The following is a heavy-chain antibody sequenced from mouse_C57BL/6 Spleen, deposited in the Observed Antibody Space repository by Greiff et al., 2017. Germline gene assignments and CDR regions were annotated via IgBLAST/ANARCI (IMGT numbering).Heavy chain of an antibody. V-gene: IGHV1-26*01. J-gene: IGHJ2*01. Sequence: VQLQQSGPELVKPGASVKISCKASGYTFTDYYMNWVKQSHGKSLEWIGDINPNNGGTSYNQKFKGKATLTVDKSSSTAYMELRSLTSEDSAVYYCARHGEFDYWGQGTTLTVSS. CDR3: ARHGEFDY. CDR1: GYTFTDYY. CDR2: INPNNGGT.